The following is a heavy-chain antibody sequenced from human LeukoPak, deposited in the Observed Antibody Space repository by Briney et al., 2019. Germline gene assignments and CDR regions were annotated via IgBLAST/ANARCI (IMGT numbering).Heavy chain of an antibody. CDR3: AKDSHGDYVFDY. J-gene: IGHJ4*02. D-gene: IGHD4-17*01. CDR1: GFTFSSYS. CDR2: ISYDGSNK. V-gene: IGHV3-30*18. Sequence: PGGSLRLSCAASGFTFSSYSMHWVRQAPGKGLEWVAVISYDGSNKYYADSVKGRFTISRDNSKNTLYLQMNSLRAEDTAVYYCAKDSHGDYVFDYWGQGTLVTVSS.